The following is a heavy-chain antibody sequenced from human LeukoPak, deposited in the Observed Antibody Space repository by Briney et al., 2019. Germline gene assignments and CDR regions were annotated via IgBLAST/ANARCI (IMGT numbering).Heavy chain of an antibody. V-gene: IGHV3-23*01. Sequence: AGSLRLSCAASGFTFSSYAMSWVRQAPGKGLEWVSGISTSGGSTSYADSVKGRFTISRDNPRNTLYMQMNSLRAEDTALYYCAIMHPYYDGSGYWVQWGQGTLVTVSS. J-gene: IGHJ4*02. D-gene: IGHD3-22*01. CDR1: GFTFSSYA. CDR3: AIMHPYYDGSGYWVQ. CDR2: ISTSGGST.